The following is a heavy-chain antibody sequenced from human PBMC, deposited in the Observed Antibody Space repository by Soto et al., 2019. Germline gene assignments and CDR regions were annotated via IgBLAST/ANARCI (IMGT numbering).Heavy chain of an antibody. CDR3: ARDRPYSRGLSGYYYYMDV. V-gene: IGHV3-21*01. CDR1: GFTFSSYS. CDR2: ISSSSSYI. Sequence: EVQLVESGGGLVKPGGSLRLSCAASGFTFSSYSMNWVRQAPGKGLEWVSSISSSSSYIYYADSVKGRFTISRDNDKNSLYLQMNSLRAEDTAVYYCARDRPYSRGLSGYYYYMDVWGKGTTVTVSS. D-gene: IGHD6-13*01. J-gene: IGHJ6*03.